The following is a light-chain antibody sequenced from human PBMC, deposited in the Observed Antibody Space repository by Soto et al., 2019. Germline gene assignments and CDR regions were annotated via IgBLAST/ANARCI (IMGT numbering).Light chain of an antibody. CDR2: GAS. V-gene: IGKV1-9*01. CDR3: QQHNSFPRS. Sequence: IQLTQSPSSLSASVGDRVTITCRASQAIINYLAWYQQKPGKAPQLLIYGASTLQSGVPSRFSGSGSGTHFTLTVSSLQPEDFATYYCQQHNSFPRSFGQGTKLEIK. J-gene: IGKJ2*01. CDR1: QAIINY.